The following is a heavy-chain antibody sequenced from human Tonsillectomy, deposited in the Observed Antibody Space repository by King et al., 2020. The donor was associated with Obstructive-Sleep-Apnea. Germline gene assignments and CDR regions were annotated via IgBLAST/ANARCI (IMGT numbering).Heavy chain of an antibody. J-gene: IGHJ3*02. V-gene: IGHV7-4-1*02. CDR3: AREGSAFDI. Sequence: VQLVESGSELKKPGASVKVSCKASRYTFTSYAMSWVRQAAGQALECMGWMHTNTGNPTYSQGFTGRFVFSLDSSVSTAYLQISSLKAEDTAIYYCAREGSAFDIWGQGTMVTVSS. CDR1: RYTFTSYA. CDR2: MHTNTGNP.